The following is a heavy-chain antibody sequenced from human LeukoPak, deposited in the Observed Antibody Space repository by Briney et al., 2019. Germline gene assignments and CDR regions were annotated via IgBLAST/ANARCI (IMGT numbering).Heavy chain of an antibody. CDR1: GFTFSSYE. D-gene: IGHD5-12*01. V-gene: IGHV3-48*03. CDR3: ARGGRSAYYYFDY. CDR2: ISSSGSTI. J-gene: IGHJ4*02. Sequence: PGGSLRLSCAASGFTFSSYEMNWVRQAPGEGLEWVSYISSSGSTIYHADSVKGRFTISRDNDKNSLYLHMNSLRAEDTAVYYCARGGRSAYYYFDYWGQGTLVTVSS.